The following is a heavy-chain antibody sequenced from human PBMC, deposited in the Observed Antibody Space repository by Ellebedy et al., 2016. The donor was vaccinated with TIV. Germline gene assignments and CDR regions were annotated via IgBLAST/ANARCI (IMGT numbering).Heavy chain of an antibody. CDR1: GFSSSDYY. CDR3: ARISSGRSFYGMDV. J-gene: IGHJ6*02. D-gene: IGHD6-19*01. CDR2: ISDSGSMI. Sequence: GGSLRLXCAASGFSSSDYYMSWIRQAPGKGLEWVSYISDSGSMIHYADSVKGRSTISRDNSKSSLYLQMNNLRAEDTAVYYCARISSGRSFYGMDVWGQGTTVTVSS. V-gene: IGHV3-11*01.